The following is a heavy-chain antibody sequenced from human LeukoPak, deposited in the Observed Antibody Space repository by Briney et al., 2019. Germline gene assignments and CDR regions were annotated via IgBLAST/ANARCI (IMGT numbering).Heavy chain of an antibody. CDR3: AKLGGNVAF. CDR2: FSGSGGST. CDR1: GFTFSSYA. V-gene: IGHV3-23*01. Sequence: GGSLRLSCAASGFTFSSYAMSWVRQAPGKGLEWVSAFSGSGGSTYYVDSVKGRFTISRDNSKNTLHLQMNILRAEDTAAYYCAKLGGNVAFWGQGTLVTVSS. J-gene: IGHJ4*02. D-gene: IGHD4-23*01.